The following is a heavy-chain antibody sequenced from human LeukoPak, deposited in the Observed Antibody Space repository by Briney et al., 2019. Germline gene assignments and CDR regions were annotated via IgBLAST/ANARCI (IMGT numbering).Heavy chain of an antibody. V-gene: IGHV4-59*08. J-gene: IGHJ4*02. CDR3: ARQTSWFGNFDY. D-gene: IGHD3-10*01. Sequence: PSETLSLTCTVSGGSISSYYWSWIRQPPGKGLEWIGEIYHSGSTNYNPSLKSRVTISVDKSKNQFSLKLSSVTAADTAVYYCARQTSWFGNFDYWGQGTLVTVSS. CDR2: IYHSGST. CDR1: GGSISSYY.